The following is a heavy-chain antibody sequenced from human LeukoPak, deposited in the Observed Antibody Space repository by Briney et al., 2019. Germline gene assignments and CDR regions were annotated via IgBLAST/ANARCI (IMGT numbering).Heavy chain of an antibody. V-gene: IGHV3-11*06. CDR2: ITSGSSYT. Sequence: GGSLRLSCAASGFTFSDYCMSWIRQAPGKGLEWVSTITSGSSYTNYGDSVKGRFTISRDNAKDSLYLQMNSLRADDTAVYYCASGRGRRMDVWGQGTTVTVSS. D-gene: IGHD1-1*01. CDR1: GFTFSDYC. CDR3: ASGRGRRMDV. J-gene: IGHJ6*02.